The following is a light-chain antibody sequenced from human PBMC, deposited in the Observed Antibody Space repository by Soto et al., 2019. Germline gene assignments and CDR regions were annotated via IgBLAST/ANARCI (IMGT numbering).Light chain of an antibody. Sequence: EIVMTQSPATLSVSPGERATLSCRASQSISSNVGWYQQKPCQAPRLLIYVPSTMATGVPPSFSASGSGTEFTFTICGLQAEDFAVDYCEQYNIWSSFPFGQGTPL. CDR1: QSISSN. V-gene: IGKV3-15*01. J-gene: IGKJ5*01. CDR3: EQYNIWSSFP. CDR2: VPS.